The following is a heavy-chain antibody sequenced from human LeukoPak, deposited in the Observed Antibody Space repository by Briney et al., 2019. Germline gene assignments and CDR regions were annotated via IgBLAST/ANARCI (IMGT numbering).Heavy chain of an antibody. V-gene: IGHV3-11*01. J-gene: IGHJ4*02. CDR1: GFTFSDYY. CDR3: ARDVAIAVAANPVDY. CDR2: ISSSGSTI. D-gene: IGHD6-19*01. Sequence: AGTLRLSCAASGFTFSDYYMSWIRHAPGKGLEKVSYISSSGSTIYYADSVKSRFTISRDNAKNSLYLQMNSLRAADTAVYYCARDVAIAVAANPVDYWGQGTLVTVSS.